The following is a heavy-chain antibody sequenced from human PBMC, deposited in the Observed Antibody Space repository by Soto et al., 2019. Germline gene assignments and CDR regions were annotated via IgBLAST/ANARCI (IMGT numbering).Heavy chain of an antibody. CDR1: GFTFRSYP. V-gene: IGHV3-23*01. CDR2: VSIGGST. J-gene: IGHJ4*02. D-gene: IGHD2-15*01. Sequence: GGSLRLSCSASGFTFRSYPMGWVRQGPGKGLEWVAVVSIGGSTHYADSVRGRFTISRDNSKNTLSLQMNSLTAEDTAVYFCAKRRGAGGHFDYWGQGALVTVSS. CDR3: AKRRGAGGHFDY.